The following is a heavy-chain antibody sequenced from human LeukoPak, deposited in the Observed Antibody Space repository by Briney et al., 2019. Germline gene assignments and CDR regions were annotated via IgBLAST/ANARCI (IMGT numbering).Heavy chain of an antibody. CDR2: LYHSGTT. CDR1: GGSISSNSYY. Sequence: ETSETLSLTCTVSGGSISSNSYYWGWIRQPPGKAPEYIGSLYHSGTTYYNPSLKSRVAISVDTSKNQFSLKLSSVTAADTAVYYCARRLPGQCSGGSSCYGNFDLWGRGTLVIVSS. CDR3: ARRLPGQCSGGSSCYGNFDL. J-gene: IGHJ2*01. D-gene: IGHD2-15*01. V-gene: IGHV4-39*01.